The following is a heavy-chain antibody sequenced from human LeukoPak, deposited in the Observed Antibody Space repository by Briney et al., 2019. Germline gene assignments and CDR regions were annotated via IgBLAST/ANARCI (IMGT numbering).Heavy chain of an antibody. J-gene: IGHJ6*03. CDR3: ARDSSTSSESAKYYYYYMDV. V-gene: IGHV3-21*01. Sequence: PGGSLRLSCAASGFTFSSYSMNWVRQAPGKGLEWVSSISSSSSYIYYADSVKGRFTISRDNAKNSLYLQMNSLRAEDTAVYYCARDSSTSSESAKYYYYYMDVWGKGTTVTVSS. CDR2: ISSSSSYI. D-gene: IGHD2-2*01. CDR1: GFTFSSYS.